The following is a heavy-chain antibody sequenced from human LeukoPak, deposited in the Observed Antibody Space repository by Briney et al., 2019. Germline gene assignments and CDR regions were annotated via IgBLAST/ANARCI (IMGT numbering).Heavy chain of an antibody. D-gene: IGHD6-19*01. V-gene: IGHV3-23*01. J-gene: IGHJ4*02. CDR2: ISGSGGSI. Sequence: GGSLRLSCAASGFTFSSYGMSWVRQAPGKGLEWVSAISGSGGSIYYADSVKGRFTISRDNSKNTLYLQMNSLRAEDTAVYYCAKGKLPYSSGWYVRYFDYWGQGTLVTVSS. CDR3: AKGKLPYSSGWYVRYFDY. CDR1: GFTFSSYG.